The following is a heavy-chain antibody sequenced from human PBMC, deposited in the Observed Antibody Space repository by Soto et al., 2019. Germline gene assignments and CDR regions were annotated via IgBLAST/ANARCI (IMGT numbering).Heavy chain of an antibody. CDR2: IYSGGST. Sequence: TGGSLRLSCAASGFTVSSNYMSWVRQAPGKGLEWVSVIYSGGSTYYADSVKGRFTISRDNSKNTLYLQMNSLRAEDTAVYYCASVKNDYYYGMDVWGQGTTVTVSS. CDR3: ASVKNDYYYGMDV. CDR1: GFTVSSNY. D-gene: IGHD1-1*01. V-gene: IGHV3-53*01. J-gene: IGHJ6*02.